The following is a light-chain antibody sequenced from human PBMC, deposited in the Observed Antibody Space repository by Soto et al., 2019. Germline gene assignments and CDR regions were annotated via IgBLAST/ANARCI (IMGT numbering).Light chain of an antibody. V-gene: IGKV3-11*01. Sequence: EIVLTHSPPTLSLSPGERSSLSCRASQSVTTYLAWYQQKPGQAPRLLIYDSSNRATGIPPRLSGSGSGTAFTLTISSLGSEDFAVYYCQQRVNRVTFGGGTKVDIK. CDR2: DSS. CDR3: QQRVNRVT. CDR1: QSVTTY. J-gene: IGKJ4*01.